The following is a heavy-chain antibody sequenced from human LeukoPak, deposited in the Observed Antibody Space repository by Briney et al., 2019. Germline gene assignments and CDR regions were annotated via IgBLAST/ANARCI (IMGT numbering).Heavy chain of an antibody. V-gene: IGHV1-2*02. CDR2: INPNSGGT. CDR3: ARVLADRWGYSSGCDY. Sequence: GASVKVSCKASGYTFTGYYMHWVRQAPGQGLEWMGWINPNSGGTNYAQKFQGRVTMTRDTSISTAYMELSRLRSDDTAVYYCARVLADRWGYSSGCDYWGQGTLVTVSS. J-gene: IGHJ4*02. CDR1: GYTFTGYY. D-gene: IGHD6-19*01.